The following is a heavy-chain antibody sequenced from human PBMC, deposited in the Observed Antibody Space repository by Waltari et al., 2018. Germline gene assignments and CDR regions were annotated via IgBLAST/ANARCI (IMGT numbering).Heavy chain of an antibody. Sequence: QLQLQESGPGLVKPSETLSLTCTVSGGSLSSSSYYWGWIRQPPGKGLEWIGSIYYSGSTYYNPSLKSRVTISVDTSKNQFSLKLSSVTAADTAVYYCARRGLNYYYYGMDVWGQGTTVTVSS. CDR1: GGSLSSSSYY. CDR3: ARRGLNYYYYGMDV. CDR2: IYYSGST. J-gene: IGHJ6*02. V-gene: IGHV4-39*07. D-gene: IGHD4-17*01.